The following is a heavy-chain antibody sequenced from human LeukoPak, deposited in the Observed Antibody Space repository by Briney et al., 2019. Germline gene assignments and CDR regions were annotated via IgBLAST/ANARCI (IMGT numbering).Heavy chain of an antibody. D-gene: IGHD1-26*01. J-gene: IGHJ4*02. CDR2: INPNSGGT. CDR1: GYTFTRYG. V-gene: IGHV1-2*02. Sequence: ASVKVSCKASGYTFTRYGISWVRQAPGQGLEWMGWINPNSGGTNYAQKFQGRVTMTRDTSISTAYMELSRLRSDDTAVYYCASNPLGGSYSILVGGYFDYWGQGSLVTVSS. CDR3: ASNPLGGSYSILVGGYFDY.